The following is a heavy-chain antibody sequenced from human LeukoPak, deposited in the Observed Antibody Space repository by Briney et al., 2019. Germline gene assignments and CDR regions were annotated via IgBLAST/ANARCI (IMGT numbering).Heavy chain of an antibody. CDR1: GFTFSRYG. Sequence: GGSLRLSCAASGFTFSRYGVHWVRQPPGRGLEWVAFIRYDGSNKHYADSVKGRFTISRDNSKHTLFLQMNSVRAEDTALYYCARYGNAFDYWGQGTLVTVSS. V-gene: IGHV3-30*02. CDR2: IRYDGSNK. CDR3: ARYGNAFDY. D-gene: IGHD2-15*01. J-gene: IGHJ4*02.